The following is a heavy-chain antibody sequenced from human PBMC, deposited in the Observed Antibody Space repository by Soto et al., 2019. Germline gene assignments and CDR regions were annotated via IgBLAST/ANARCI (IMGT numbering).Heavy chain of an antibody. V-gene: IGHV4-30-2*01. CDR3: ARCHYYYGMDV. Sequence: SETLSLTCTVSNGSVSSGTYSWSWVRQPPGKGLEWIGYIYYSGTTYYTPSLKSRLTMSMDRANDHFSLNLTSVTAADTAVYFCARCHYYYGMDVWGQGITVPVSS. J-gene: IGHJ6*02. CDR1: NGSVSSGTYS. CDR2: IYYSGTT.